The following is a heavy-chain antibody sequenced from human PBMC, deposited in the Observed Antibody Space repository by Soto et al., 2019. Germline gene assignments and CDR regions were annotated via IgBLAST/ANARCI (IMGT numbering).Heavy chain of an antibody. Sequence: SETLSLTCAVYGGSFSGYCWSWIRQPPGKGLEWIGEINHSGRTNYNPSLKSRVTISVDTSKSQFSLKLSSVTAADTAVYYCARGRKYYDFWSGYSHPRYYFNYWGQGTLVTVFS. CDR2: INHSGRT. CDR1: GGSFSGYC. V-gene: IGHV4-34*01. D-gene: IGHD3-3*01. J-gene: IGHJ4*02. CDR3: ARGRKYYDFWSGYSHPRYYFNY.